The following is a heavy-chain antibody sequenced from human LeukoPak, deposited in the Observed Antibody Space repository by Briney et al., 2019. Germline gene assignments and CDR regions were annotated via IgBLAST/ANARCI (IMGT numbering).Heavy chain of an antibody. V-gene: IGHV4-39*07. CDR3: ARLDYDILAGNNNWFDP. J-gene: IGHJ5*02. CDR1: GDSISSSTYY. D-gene: IGHD3-9*01. Sequence: SETLSLTCNVSGDSISSSTYYWAWIRQPPGKGLEWIGSIYYTGSTYYNPSLKSRVAISVNTSKNQFSLKLSSVTAADTAVYYCARLDYDILAGNNNWFDPWGQGALVAVSS. CDR2: IYYTGST.